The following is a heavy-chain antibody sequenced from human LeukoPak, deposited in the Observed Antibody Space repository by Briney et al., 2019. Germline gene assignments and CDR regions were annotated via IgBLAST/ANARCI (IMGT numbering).Heavy chain of an antibody. J-gene: IGHJ4*02. CDR3: ARDERGYYYSGAFFGAIDF. CDR1: GGTFSSYA. V-gene: IGHV1-69*04. CDR2: IIPILGIA. D-gene: IGHD3-22*01. Sequence: GSSVKVSCKASGGTFSSYAISWVRQAPGQGLEWMGRIIPILGIANYAQKFQGRVTITADKSTSTAYMELSSLRSEDTAVYYCARDERGYYYSGAFFGAIDFWGQGTLVTVSS.